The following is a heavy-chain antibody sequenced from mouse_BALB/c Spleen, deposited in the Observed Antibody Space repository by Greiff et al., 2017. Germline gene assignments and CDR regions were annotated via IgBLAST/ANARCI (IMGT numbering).Heavy chain of an antibody. CDR1: GFTFSSFG. J-gene: IGHJ3*01. CDR3: ARGESYGYWFAY. D-gene: IGHD3-3*01. CDR2: ISSGSSTI. Sequence: EVQVVESGGGLVQPGGSRKLSCAASGFTFSSFGMHWVRQAPEKGLEWVAYISSGSSTIYYADTVKGRFTISRDNPKNTLFLQMTSLRSEDTAMYYCARGESYGYWFAYWGQGTLVTVSA. V-gene: IGHV5-17*02.